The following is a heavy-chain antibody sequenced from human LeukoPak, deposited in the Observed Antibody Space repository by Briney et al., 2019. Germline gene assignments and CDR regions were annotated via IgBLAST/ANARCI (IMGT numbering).Heavy chain of an antibody. CDR1: GYSISSGGYS. V-gene: IGHV4-30-4*07. D-gene: IGHD3-22*01. Sequence: SETLSLTCTVSGYSISSGGYSWSWIRQPPGKGLEWIGYIYYSGSTSYNPSLKSRLSISVDTSKNQFSLKLSSVTTADTAVYYCARNQDDSSDYYYFDYWGQGTLVTVSS. CDR3: ARNQDDSSDYYYFDY. CDR2: IYYSGST. J-gene: IGHJ4*02.